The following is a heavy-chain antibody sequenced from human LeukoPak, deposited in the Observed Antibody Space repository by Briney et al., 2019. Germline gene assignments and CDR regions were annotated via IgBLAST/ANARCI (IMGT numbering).Heavy chain of an antibody. CDR2: IIPIFGTA. D-gene: IGHD6-6*01. Sequence: SVKVSCKASGYTFTSYGISWVRQAPGQGLEWMGGIIPIFGTANYAQKFQGRVTITTDESTSTAYMELSSLRSEDTAVYYCARAPPLSADSSSHHFDYWGQGTLVTVSS. CDR3: ARAPPLSADSSSHHFDY. CDR1: GYTFTSYG. V-gene: IGHV1-69*05. J-gene: IGHJ4*02.